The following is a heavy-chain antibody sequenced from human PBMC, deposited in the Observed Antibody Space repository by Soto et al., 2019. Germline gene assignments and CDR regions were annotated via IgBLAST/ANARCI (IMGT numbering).Heavy chain of an antibody. Sequence: PGGSLRLSCAASGFTFSSYGMHWVRQAPGKGLEWVAVISYDGSNKYYADSVKGRFTISRDNSKNTLYLQMNSLRAEDTAVYYCAKDLVPQQLVPHAFDIWGQGTMVTVSS. D-gene: IGHD6-13*01. CDR3: AKDLVPQQLVPHAFDI. J-gene: IGHJ3*02. CDR2: ISYDGSNK. CDR1: GFTFSSYG. V-gene: IGHV3-30*18.